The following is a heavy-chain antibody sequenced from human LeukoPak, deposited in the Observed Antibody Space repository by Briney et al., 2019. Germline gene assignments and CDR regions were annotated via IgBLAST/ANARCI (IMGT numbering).Heavy chain of an antibody. J-gene: IGHJ4*02. Sequence: ASVKVSCKASGYSFTSHDINWVRQATGHGPEWMGWMNPNSGNTGYAQKFQGRVTMTRNTSISTAYMELSSLRSEDTAVYYCARGGVYYYDSSGYADYWGQGTLVTVSS. CDR1: GYSFTSHD. D-gene: IGHD3-22*01. CDR2: MNPNSGNT. CDR3: ARGGVYYYDSSGYADY. V-gene: IGHV1-8*01.